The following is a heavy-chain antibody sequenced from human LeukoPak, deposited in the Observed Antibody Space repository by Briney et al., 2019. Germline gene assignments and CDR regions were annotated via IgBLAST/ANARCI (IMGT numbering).Heavy chain of an antibody. CDR2: MNPNSGNT. Sequence: ASVKVSCKASGYTFTTYDINWVRQATGQGLEWMGWMNPNSGNTGYAQKFQGRVTITRSTSTSTAYMELSSLRSEDTAVYYCARRSGSGRNPFHIWGQGTMVTVSS. CDR3: ARRSGSGRNPFHI. V-gene: IGHV1-8*03. D-gene: IGHD3-10*01. J-gene: IGHJ3*02. CDR1: GYTFTTYD.